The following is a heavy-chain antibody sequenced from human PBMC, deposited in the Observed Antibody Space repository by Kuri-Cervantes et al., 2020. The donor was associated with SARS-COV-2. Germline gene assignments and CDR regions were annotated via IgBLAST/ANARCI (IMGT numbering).Heavy chain of an antibody. CDR3: ARGGIAAAIDY. J-gene: IGHJ4*02. D-gene: IGHD6-13*01. CDR1: GGSISSSNW. Sequence: SETLSLTCAVSGGSISSSNWWSWVRQPPGKGLEWIGEIYHSGSTNYNPSLKSRVTISVDTSKNQFSLKLSSVTAADTAVYYCARGGIAAAIDYWGQGTLVTVSS. CDR2: IYHSGST. V-gene: IGHV4-4*02.